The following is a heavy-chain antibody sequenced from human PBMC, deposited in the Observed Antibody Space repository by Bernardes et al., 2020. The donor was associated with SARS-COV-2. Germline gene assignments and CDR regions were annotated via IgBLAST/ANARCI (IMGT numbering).Heavy chain of an antibody. CDR2: INSDGSST. D-gene: IGHD3-9*01. V-gene: IGHV3-74*01. CDR1: GFTFSSYW. CDR3: ARGSELRYFDWLLEADWFDP. J-gene: IGHJ5*02. Sequence: GGSLRLSCAASGFTFSSYWMHWVRQAPGKGLVWVSRINSDGSSTSYADSVKGRFTISRDNAKNTLYLQMNSLRAEDTAVYYCARGSELRYFDWLLEADWFDPWGQGTLVTVSS.